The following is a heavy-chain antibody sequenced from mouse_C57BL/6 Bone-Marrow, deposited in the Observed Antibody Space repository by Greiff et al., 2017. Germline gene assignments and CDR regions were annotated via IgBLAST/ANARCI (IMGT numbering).Heavy chain of an antibody. D-gene: IGHD1-1*01. Sequence: EVKLLESGPGLAKPSQTLSLTCSITGYSITSDYWNWIRKFPGNKLEYMGYISYSGSTYYNPSLKSRISITRDTSKNQYYLQLNSVTTEDTATYYCARYRYYGSSYFDYWGQGTTLTVSS. V-gene: IGHV3-8*01. CDR2: ISYSGST. CDR1: GYSITSDY. J-gene: IGHJ2*01. CDR3: ARYRYYGSSYFDY.